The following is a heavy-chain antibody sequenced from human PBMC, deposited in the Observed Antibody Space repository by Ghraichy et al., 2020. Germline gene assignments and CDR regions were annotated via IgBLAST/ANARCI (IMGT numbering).Heavy chain of an antibody. J-gene: IGHJ5*02. D-gene: IGHD3-16*01. CDR1: GGSISGGDYY. Sequence: SETLSLTCTVSGGSISGGDYYWVWVCQPPGNVLQWIGSIYYTGVSYYTASLKSRVTISVDTSKNHFSLKLNSVTAADTAVYYCARLLPGAVNNWFDLWGQGILVPLSS. CDR2: IYYTGVS. V-gene: IGHV4-39*02. CDR3: ARLLPGAVNNWFDL.